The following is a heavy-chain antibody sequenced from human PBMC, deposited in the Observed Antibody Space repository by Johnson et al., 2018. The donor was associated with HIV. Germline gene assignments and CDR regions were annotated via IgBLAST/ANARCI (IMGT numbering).Heavy chain of an antibody. CDR3: AKERGYSYGRGAFDI. CDR2: IYSGGDT. J-gene: IGHJ3*02. V-gene: IGHV3-66*01. CDR1: GFIFRDYY. Sequence: VQLVESGGGLVKPGGSLRLSCAVSGFIFRDYYITWVRQAPGKGLEWISVIYSGGDTYYADSVKGRFTISRDDSKNTLYLQMNRLTAEDTAVYYCAKERGYSYGRGAFDIWGQGTMVTVSS. D-gene: IGHD5-18*01.